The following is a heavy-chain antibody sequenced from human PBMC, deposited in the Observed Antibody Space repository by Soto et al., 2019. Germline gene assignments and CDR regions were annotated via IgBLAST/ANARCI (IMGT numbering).Heavy chain of an antibody. V-gene: IGHV3-33*01. CDR3: ARDCSAAGGVFYYYYGMDV. CDR2: IWYDGSNK. D-gene: IGHD2-15*01. J-gene: IGHJ6*02. Sequence: QVQLVESGGGVVQPGRSLRLSCAASGFTFSSYGMHWVRQAPGKGLEWVAVIWYDGSNKYYADSVKGRFIISRDNSKNTLYLQMNSLRAEDTAVYYCARDCSAAGGVFYYYYGMDVWGQGTTVTVSS. CDR1: GFTFSSYG.